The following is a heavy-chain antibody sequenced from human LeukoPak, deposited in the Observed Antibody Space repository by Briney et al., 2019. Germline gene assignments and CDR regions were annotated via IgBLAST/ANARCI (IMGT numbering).Heavy chain of an antibody. CDR3: ARDRLTSSSFRHYYDTAGYQSDAFDL. V-gene: IGHV1-18*01. Sequence: GASVKVSCKASGYRFTSYGFSWVRQAPGQGLEWMGWISAYSGTTDYPQKVQGRVTMTTDTSTTTAYMELRSLRSDDTAVYYCARDRLTSSSFRHYYDTAGYQSDAFDLWGRGTTVTVSS. CDR2: ISAYSGTT. J-gene: IGHJ3*01. D-gene: IGHD3-22*01. CDR1: GYRFTSYG.